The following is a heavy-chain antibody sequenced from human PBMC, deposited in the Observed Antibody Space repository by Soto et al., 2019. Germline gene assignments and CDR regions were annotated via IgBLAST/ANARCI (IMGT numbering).Heavy chain of an antibody. CDR3: AKRTAAAGPYFDY. Sequence: GGSLRLSCPASGFTFSSYSMTWVRQPPGKGLEWVSSISGTGDTTSYADSVKGRFTISRDNSKSTLYLQMNSLRAEDTALYYCAKRTAAAGPYFDYWGQGTLVTVPQ. D-gene: IGHD6-13*01. V-gene: IGHV3-23*01. J-gene: IGHJ4*02. CDR1: GFTFSSYS. CDR2: ISGTGDTT.